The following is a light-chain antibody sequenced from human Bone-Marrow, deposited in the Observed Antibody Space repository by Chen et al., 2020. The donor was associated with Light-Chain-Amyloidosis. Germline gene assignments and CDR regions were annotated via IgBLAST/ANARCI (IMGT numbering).Light chain of an antibody. J-gene: IGLJ2*01. CDR1: ALADNY. CDR2: RDT. Sequence: SYELTQPPSVSVSPGQRATIPCSGEALADNYVCWYQQRQGQSPVLVIYRDTKRPSDIPDRFSASNFGNVATLTISGTQSIDEADYYCQAWDSSTVVFGGGTKLTVL. CDR3: QAWDSSTVV. V-gene: IGLV3-1*01.